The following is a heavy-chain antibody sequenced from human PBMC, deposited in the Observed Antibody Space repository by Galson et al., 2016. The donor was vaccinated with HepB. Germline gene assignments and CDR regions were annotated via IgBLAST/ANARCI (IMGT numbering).Heavy chain of an antibody. J-gene: IGHJ4*02. CDR2: IIPIFDTT. D-gene: IGHD4-11*01. Sequence: QSGAEVKKPGESLKISCKASGGTFNSYAISWVRQAPGQGLEWMGGIIPIFDTTSYAQKFQGRVTITADEFTSTAYMELSNLRSEDTAVYYCVTWRHAIVTTLAQWGQGTLVTV. CDR1: GGTFNSYA. V-gene: IGHV1-69*01. CDR3: VTWRHAIVTTLAQ.